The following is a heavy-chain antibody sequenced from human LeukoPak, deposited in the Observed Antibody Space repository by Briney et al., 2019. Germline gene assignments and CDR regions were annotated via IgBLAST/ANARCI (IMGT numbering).Heavy chain of an antibody. D-gene: IGHD2-2*01. J-gene: IGHJ4*02. CDR3: ARTMGTSTSSTLDY. Sequence: GESLKISCKGSGYSFSSYWIGWVRQMPGKGLEWMGIIYPGDSDTRYSPSFQGQVTISADKSITTAYLQWSSLKASDTAIYYCARTMGTSTSSTLDYWGQGTLVTVSS. CDR1: GYSFSSYW. V-gene: IGHV5-51*01. CDR2: IYPGDSDT.